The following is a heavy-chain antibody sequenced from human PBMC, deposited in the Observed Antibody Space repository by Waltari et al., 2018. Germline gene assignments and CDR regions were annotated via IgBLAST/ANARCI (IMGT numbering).Heavy chain of an antibody. D-gene: IGHD3-9*01. CDR2: ISHFGST. J-gene: IGHJ6*02. V-gene: IGHV4-34*01. CDR3: ARRYYDILRGSYYGMDV. CDR1: GGSFSGYQ. Sequence: QVQLQQWGAGLLKPSETLSLTCAVSGGSFSGYQLTWIRQPPGKGLEWIGEISHFGSTKYNSSLVGRVTISIDTSKNHFSLTLNSVTAADTAIYYCARRYYDILRGSYYGMDVWGQGTTVTVSS.